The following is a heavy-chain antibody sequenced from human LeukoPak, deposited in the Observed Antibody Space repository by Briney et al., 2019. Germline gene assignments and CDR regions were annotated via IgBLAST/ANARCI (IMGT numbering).Heavy chain of an antibody. CDR2: ISGSGGST. CDR1: GFTFSSYG. J-gene: IGHJ6*03. V-gene: IGHV3-23*01. Sequence: GGSLRLSCAASGFTFSSYGMSWVRQAPGKGLEWVSAISGSGGSTYCADSVKGRFTISRDSSKNTLYLQLNSLREEDTALYYCARAPNYYYMDVWGRGTTVTVSS. D-gene: IGHD2-8*01. CDR3: ARAPNYYYMDV.